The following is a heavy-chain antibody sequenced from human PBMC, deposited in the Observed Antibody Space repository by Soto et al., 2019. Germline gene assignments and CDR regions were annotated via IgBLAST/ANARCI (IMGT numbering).Heavy chain of an antibody. D-gene: IGHD2-2*01. CDR2: IIPIFGTA. V-gene: IGHV1-69*01. Sequence: QVRLVQSGAEVKKPGSSVKVSCKASGGTFSSYAISWVRQAPGQGLEWMGGIIPIFGTANYAQKFQGRVTITADESTSTAYMELSSLRSEDTAVYYCASNLGYCSSTSCRNYYYYYGMDVWGQGTTVTVSS. CDR3: ASNLGYCSSTSCRNYYYYYGMDV. J-gene: IGHJ6*02. CDR1: GGTFSSYA.